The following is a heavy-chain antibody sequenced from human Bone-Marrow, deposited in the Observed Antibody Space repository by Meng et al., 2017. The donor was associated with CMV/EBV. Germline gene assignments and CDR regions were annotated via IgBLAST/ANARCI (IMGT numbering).Heavy chain of an antibody. D-gene: IGHD3-22*01. CDR3: TTGVYDSSGYYYDY. Sequence: SGFTFSNAWMSWVRQAPGKGLEWVGRIKSKTDGGTTDYAAPVKGRFTISRDDSKNTLYLQMNSLKTEDTAVYYCTTGVYDSSGYYYDYWGQGTLVTVSS. CDR2: IKSKTDGGTT. J-gene: IGHJ4*02. V-gene: IGHV3-15*01. CDR1: GFTFSNAW.